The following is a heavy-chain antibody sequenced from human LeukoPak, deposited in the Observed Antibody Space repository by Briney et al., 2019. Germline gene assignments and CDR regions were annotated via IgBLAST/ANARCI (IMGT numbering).Heavy chain of an antibody. Sequence: SETLSLTCTVSGGSISSYYWSWIRQPPGKGLEWIGYIYYSGSTNYNPSLKSRVTISVDTSKNQFSLKLSSVTAADTAVYYCARWVLRYNYFDYWGQGTLVTVSS. D-gene: IGHD1-26*01. J-gene: IGHJ4*02. V-gene: IGHV4-59*01. CDR2: IYYSGST. CDR1: GGSISSYY. CDR3: ARWVLRYNYFDY.